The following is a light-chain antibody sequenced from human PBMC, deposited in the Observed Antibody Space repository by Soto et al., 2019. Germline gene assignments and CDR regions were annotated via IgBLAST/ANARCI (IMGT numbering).Light chain of an antibody. V-gene: IGKV3D-7*01. CDR2: GAS. CDR1: QSVSSSY. CDR3: QQDYNLPT. J-gene: IGKJ5*01. Sequence: ELVWTKNKETLSLSPGERGTLSCRASQSVSSSYLAWYQQKPGXDPXXLIYGASTRATGIPARFIVIGSGTDFTLSVSSLESEDFAVYDCQQDYNLPTFCQGTRLDIK.